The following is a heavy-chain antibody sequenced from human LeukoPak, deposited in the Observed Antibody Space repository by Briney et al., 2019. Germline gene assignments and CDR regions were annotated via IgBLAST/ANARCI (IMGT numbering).Heavy chain of an antibody. Sequence: PGGSLRLSCAASGFTFSSYAMSWVRQAPGKGLEWVSAISGSGGSTYYADSVKGRFTISRDNSKNTLYLQMNSLRAEDTAVYYCARLCIVWYCSSTSDNRFDPWGQGTLVTVSS. CDR2: ISGSGGST. CDR1: GFTFSSYA. V-gene: IGHV3-23*01. CDR3: ARLCIVWYCSSTSDNRFDP. J-gene: IGHJ5*02. D-gene: IGHD2-2*01.